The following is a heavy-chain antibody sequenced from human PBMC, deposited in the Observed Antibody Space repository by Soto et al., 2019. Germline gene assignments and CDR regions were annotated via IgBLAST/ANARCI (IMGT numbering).Heavy chain of an antibody. CDR1: GFTFSSYS. Sequence: EVQLVESGGGLVQPGGSLRLSCAASGFTFSSYSMNWVRQAPGKGLEWVSYISSSSSTIYYADSVKGQFTISRDNAKNSLYLQMNSLRDEDTAVYYCARDSGYGPPYDPFDIWGQGTMVTVSS. CDR2: ISSSSSTI. D-gene: IGHD5-12*01. CDR3: ARDSGYGPPYDPFDI. J-gene: IGHJ3*02. V-gene: IGHV3-48*02.